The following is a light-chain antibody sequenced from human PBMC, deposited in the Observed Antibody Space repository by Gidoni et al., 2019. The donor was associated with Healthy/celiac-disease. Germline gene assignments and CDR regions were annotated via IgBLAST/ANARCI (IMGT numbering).Light chain of an antibody. CDR3: QQYGSSPQT. V-gene: IGKV3-20*01. CDR2: GAS. Sequence: EIVLTQSPGTLSLSPGEIATLSCRASQRVSSSYLAWYQQKPGQAPRLLIYGASSRATGIPDRFSGSGSGTDFTLTISRLEPEDFAVYYCQQYGSSPQTFGQGTKVEIK. J-gene: IGKJ1*01. CDR1: QRVSSSY.